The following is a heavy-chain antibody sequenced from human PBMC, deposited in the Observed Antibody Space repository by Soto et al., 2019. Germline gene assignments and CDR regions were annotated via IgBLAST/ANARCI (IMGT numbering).Heavy chain of an antibody. Sequence: EVQLVESGGGLVKPGGSLRLSCAASGFTFSRYSMNWVRQAPGKGLEWVSSISGSSSYIYYADSVKGRFTISRDNAKNSLYLQMKSLRAEDTAVYYCARSYDILTGYSGFDYWGQGTLVTVSS. J-gene: IGHJ4*02. CDR1: GFTFSRYS. D-gene: IGHD3-9*01. CDR2: ISGSSSYI. V-gene: IGHV3-21*01. CDR3: ARSYDILTGYSGFDY.